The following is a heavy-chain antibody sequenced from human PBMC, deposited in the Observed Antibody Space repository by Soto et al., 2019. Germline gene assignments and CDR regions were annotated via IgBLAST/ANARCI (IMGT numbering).Heavy chain of an antibody. D-gene: IGHD2-15*01. J-gene: IGHJ4*02. CDR1: GATFSSYA. V-gene: IGHV1-69*13. CDR2: IIPIFGTA. CDR3: AREGYCSGGSCPGDFDY. Sequence: SVKVSCKASGATFSSYAISWLRQAPGQWLEWMGGIIPIFGTANYAQKFQGRVTITADESTSTGYMELSSLRSEDTAVDYCAREGYCSGGSCPGDFDYWGQGTLVSVSS.